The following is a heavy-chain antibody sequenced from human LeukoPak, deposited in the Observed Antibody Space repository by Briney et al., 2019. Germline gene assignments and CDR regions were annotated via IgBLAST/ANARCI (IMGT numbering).Heavy chain of an antibody. CDR2: INPLSGGP. V-gene: IGHV1-2*02. J-gene: IGHJ5*02. D-gene: IGHD3-3*01. CDR3: AREGIKTFGGWAPFDP. CDR1: GYTFTDNY. Sequence: GASVKVSCKASGYTFTDNYIHWVRQAPGQGLEWMGWINPLSGGPMYAQKFQGRVIMTRDTSLSTAYIELNGLKSDDTAIYYCAREGIKTFGGWAPFDPWGQGTLVTVS.